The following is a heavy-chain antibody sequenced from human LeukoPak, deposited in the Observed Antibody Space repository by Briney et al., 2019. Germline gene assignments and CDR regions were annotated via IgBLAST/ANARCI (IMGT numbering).Heavy chain of an antibody. Sequence: GSLRLSCAASGFTVSSNYMSWVRQAPGKGLEWVSVIYSGGSTYYADSVKGRFTISRDNSKNTLYLQMNSLRAEDTAVYYCARGRWSGDGYYGMDVWGQGTTVTVSS. J-gene: IGHJ6*02. CDR3: ARGRWSGDGYYGMDV. CDR2: IYSGGST. CDR1: GFTVSSNY. D-gene: IGHD3-3*01. V-gene: IGHV3-53*01.